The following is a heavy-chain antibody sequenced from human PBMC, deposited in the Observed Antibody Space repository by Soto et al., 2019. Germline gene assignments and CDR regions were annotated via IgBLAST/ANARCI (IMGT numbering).Heavy chain of an antibody. CDR3: AKSSVAWGADDY. J-gene: IGHJ4*02. Sequence: EVQLLESGGGLEKPGGSLRPSFAASGFTFSRYAMSWVRQAPGKGLEWVSAISGSGGSTYNADSVKGRFTISRDNSKNTLYLQMNSLRAEDTAVYYCAKSSVAWGADDYWGQGTLVTVSS. D-gene: IGHD3-16*01. CDR1: GFTFSRYA. V-gene: IGHV3-23*01. CDR2: ISGSGGST.